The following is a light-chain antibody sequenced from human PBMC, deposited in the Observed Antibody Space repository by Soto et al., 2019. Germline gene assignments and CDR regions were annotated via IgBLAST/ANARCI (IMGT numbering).Light chain of an antibody. CDR3: HQYDSDTPRP. CDR2: GAP. V-gene: IGKV3-20*01. Sequence: EIVLTQSPDTLSLSPGERATLSCRASQSVSSSYLAWYQQKPGQAPRLLIYGAPSRATGIPDRFSGSGSGTDVPVHITRREQEDLAGYFCHQYDSDTPRPFGQGTRLEI. J-gene: IGKJ5*01. CDR1: QSVSSSY.